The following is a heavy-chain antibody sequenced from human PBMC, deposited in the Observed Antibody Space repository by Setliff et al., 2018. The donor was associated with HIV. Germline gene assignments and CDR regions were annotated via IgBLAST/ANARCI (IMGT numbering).Heavy chain of an antibody. CDR2: IYYSGST. J-gene: IGHJ4*02. V-gene: IGHV4-59*01. CDR1: GGSISIFY. CDR3: ARAGSYGWDY. Sequence: SETLSLTCTVSGGSISIFYWTWIRQPPGKGLEWIGYIYYSGSTNYNPSLKSRLTISVGTSKNQVSLKLSSVTAADTAVYYCARAGSYGWDYWGQGTLVTVSS. D-gene: IGHD5-18*01.